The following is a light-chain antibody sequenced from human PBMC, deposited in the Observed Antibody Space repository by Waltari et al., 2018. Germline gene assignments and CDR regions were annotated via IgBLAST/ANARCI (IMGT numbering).Light chain of an antibody. CDR2: DAS. CDR3: QQYDTLPFT. CDR1: QDIGKY. J-gene: IGKJ3*01. Sequence: DIQMTQSPSSLSASVGDRVTITCKASQDIGKYLNWYQHKSGKAPKLLIYDASNLETGVPSRFSGSGSGTDFTFTISSLQPEDIATYSCQQYDTLPFTFGPGTKVDIK. V-gene: IGKV1-33*01.